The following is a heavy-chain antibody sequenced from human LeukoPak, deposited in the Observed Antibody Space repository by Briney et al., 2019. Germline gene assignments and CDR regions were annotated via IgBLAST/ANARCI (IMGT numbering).Heavy chain of an antibody. V-gene: IGHV3-53*01. CDR1: GFTVSSNY. J-gene: IGHJ4*02. CDR3: ARDRDNSYDY. CDR2: IYSGGST. D-gene: IGHD2-15*01. Sequence: GGSLRLSCAASGFTVSSNYMSWARQAPGKGLEWVSVIYSGGSTYYADSVKGRFTISRDNSKNTLYLQMNSLRAEDTAVYYCARDRDNSYDYWGQGTLVTVSS.